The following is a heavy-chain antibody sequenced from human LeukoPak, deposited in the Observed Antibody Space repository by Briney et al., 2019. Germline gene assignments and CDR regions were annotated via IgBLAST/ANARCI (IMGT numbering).Heavy chain of an antibody. CDR2: IWYDGSNK. CDR3: ARDYYYDSSGYYWFDP. J-gene: IGHJ5*02. CDR1: GFTFSSYG. Sequence: PGRSLRLSCAASGFTFSSYGMHWVRQAPGKGLEWVAVIWYDGSNKYYADSVKGRFTISRDNSKNTLYLQMNSLRAEDTAVYYCARDYYYDSSGYYWFDPWGQGTLVTVSS. V-gene: IGHV3-33*01. D-gene: IGHD3-22*01.